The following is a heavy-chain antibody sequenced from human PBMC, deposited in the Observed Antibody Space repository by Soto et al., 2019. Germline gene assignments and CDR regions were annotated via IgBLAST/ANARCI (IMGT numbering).Heavy chain of an antibody. D-gene: IGHD3-3*01. V-gene: IGHV3-9*01. CDR2: ISWNSGSI. Sequence: EVHLVESGGGLVQPVRSLRLSCAASGFTFDDYAMHWVRQTPGKGLEWVSGISWNSGSIGYADSVKGRFTISRDNAKNSLYLQMNSLRPEDTALYYCARDRDYSFWSGYYDYWGQGTLVTVSS. CDR1: GFTFDDYA. CDR3: ARDRDYSFWSGYYDY. J-gene: IGHJ4*02.